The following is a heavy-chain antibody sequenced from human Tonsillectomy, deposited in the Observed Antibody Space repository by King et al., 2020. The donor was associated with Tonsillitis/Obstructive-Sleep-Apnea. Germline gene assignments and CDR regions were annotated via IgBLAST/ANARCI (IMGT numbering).Heavy chain of an antibody. CDR2: IFYSGST. CDR1: GGSISSYY. D-gene: IGHD1-26*01. CDR3: ARGVVGAAKLDH. J-gene: IGHJ4*02. Sequence: QLQESGPGLVKPSETLSLTCTVSGGSISSYYWSWIRQPPGKGLEWIGYIFYSGSTNYNPSLKSRVTISVDTSKNQFSLKMSSVTAADTAVYYCARGVVGAAKLDHWGQGTLITVSS. V-gene: IGHV4-59*01.